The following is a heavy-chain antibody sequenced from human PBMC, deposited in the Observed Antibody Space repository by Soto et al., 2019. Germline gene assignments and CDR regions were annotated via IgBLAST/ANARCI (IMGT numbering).Heavy chain of an antibody. CDR3: ARDQRDHSSSWVDY. V-gene: IGHV4-39*02. CDR2: IYYSGST. J-gene: IGHJ4*02. D-gene: IGHD6-13*01. CDR1: GGSISSSSYY. Sequence: SETLSLTCTVSGGSISSSSYYWGWIRQPPGKGLEWIGSIYYSGSTYYNPSLKSRVTISVDTSKNQFSLKLSSVTAEDTAVYYCARDQRDHSSSWVDYWGQGTLVTVSS.